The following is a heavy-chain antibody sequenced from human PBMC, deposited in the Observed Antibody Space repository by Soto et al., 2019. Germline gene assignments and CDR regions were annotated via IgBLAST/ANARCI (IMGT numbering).Heavy chain of an antibody. J-gene: IGHJ6*02. CDR3: ARVQFLVAAAGTRNRGYYYYGMDV. V-gene: IGHV4-31*03. CDR1: GGSISSGGYY. CDR2: IYYSGST. D-gene: IGHD6-13*01. Sequence: QVQLQESGPGLVKPSQTLSLTCTVSGGSISSGGYYWSWIRQHPGKGLEWIGYIYYSGSTYYNPSFKSRVTISVDTSKNQFSLKLSSVTAADTAVYYCARVQFLVAAAGTRNRGYYYYGMDVWGQGTTVTVSS.